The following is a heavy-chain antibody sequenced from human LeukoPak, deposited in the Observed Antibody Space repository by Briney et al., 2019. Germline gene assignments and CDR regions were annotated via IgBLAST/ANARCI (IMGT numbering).Heavy chain of an antibody. D-gene: IGHD3-22*01. J-gene: IGHJ4*01. V-gene: IGHV1-69*04. Sequence: SVKLSCKASGGTFSSYAISWVRQAPGQGLEWMGSIIPILGIENYAQNLKGRVTITADKSTSTAYMELSSLRSEDTAVYYCASEPYYYDRSGYSIDWGHGSQVIV. CDR3: ASEPYYYDRSGYSID. CDR1: GGTFSSYA. CDR2: IIPILGIE.